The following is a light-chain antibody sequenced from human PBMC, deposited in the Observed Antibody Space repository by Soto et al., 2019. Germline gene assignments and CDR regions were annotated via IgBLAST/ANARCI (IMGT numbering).Light chain of an antibody. CDR1: QSISNW. CDR3: QQYDSYPRT. V-gene: IGKV1-5*03. Sequence: DIQMTQSPSTLSASVGDRVTITCRASQSISNWLAWYQQKPGKAPKLLIYKASSLESGVPSRFSGSGSGTDFTLSISRLQPDDFATYYCQQYDSYPRTFGQGTKVEIK. J-gene: IGKJ1*01. CDR2: KAS.